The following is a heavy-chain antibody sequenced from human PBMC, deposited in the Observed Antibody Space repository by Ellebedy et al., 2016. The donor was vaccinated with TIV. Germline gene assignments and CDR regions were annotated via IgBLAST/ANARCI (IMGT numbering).Heavy chain of an antibody. Sequence: GGSLRLXXSASGFTFGDYALHWVRQAPGKGLEWMVVISYDGNQIYYADSVKGRVTVSRDNSKNTLYLQMNSLRVEDTAAYYCAKGRRIAAAGTDRYYYYGMDVWGQGTTVTVSS. CDR2: ISYDGNQI. CDR3: AKGRRIAAAGTDRYYYYGMDV. V-gene: IGHV3-30*07. J-gene: IGHJ6*02. CDR1: GFTFGDYA. D-gene: IGHD6-13*01.